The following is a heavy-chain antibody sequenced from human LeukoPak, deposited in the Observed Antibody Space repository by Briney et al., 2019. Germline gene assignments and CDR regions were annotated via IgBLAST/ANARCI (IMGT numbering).Heavy chain of an antibody. V-gene: IGHV1-2*04. CDR1: GYTFTGYY. D-gene: IGHD6-13*01. Sequence: ASVKVSCKASGYTFTGYYMHWVRQAPGQGLEWMGWINPNSGGTNYAQKFQGWVTMTRDTSISTAYMELSRLRSDDTAVYYCARDRRYSSSWSTFDYWGQGTLVTVSS. J-gene: IGHJ4*02. CDR3: ARDRRYSSSWSTFDY. CDR2: INPNSGGT.